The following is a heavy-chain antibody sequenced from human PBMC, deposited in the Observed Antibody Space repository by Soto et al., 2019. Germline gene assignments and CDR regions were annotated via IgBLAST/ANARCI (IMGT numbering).Heavy chain of an antibody. Sequence: QVQLQQWGAGLLKPSETLSLTCAVYGGSFSGYYWSWIRQPPGKGLEWIGEINHSGSTNYNPSLKCRVTISVDTSKNQFSLDLSSVTAADTAVYYCARGVGVAARPEDVWGQGTTVTGSS. CDR1: GGSFSGYY. D-gene: IGHD6-6*01. CDR3: ARGVGVAARPEDV. V-gene: IGHV4-34*01. J-gene: IGHJ6*02. CDR2: INHSGST.